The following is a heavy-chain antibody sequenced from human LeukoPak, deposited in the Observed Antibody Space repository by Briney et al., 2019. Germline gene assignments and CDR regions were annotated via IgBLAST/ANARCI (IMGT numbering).Heavy chain of an antibody. CDR2: VYYGGST. D-gene: IGHD2-21*02. Sequence: SETLSLTCTVSGDSISSYYWTWIRQPPGQELEWIGNVYYGGSTNYNSSLKSRVTISVDTSKNQFSLKLRSVTAADTAVYYCARAYCGGDCSSGGTLIDHWGQGTLVTVSS. CDR1: GDSISSYY. V-gene: IGHV4-59*08. CDR3: ARAYCGGDCSSGGTLIDH. J-gene: IGHJ4*02.